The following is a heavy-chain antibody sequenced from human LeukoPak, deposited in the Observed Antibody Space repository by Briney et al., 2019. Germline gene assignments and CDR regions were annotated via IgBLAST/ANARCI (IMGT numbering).Heavy chain of an antibody. D-gene: IGHD3-10*01. CDR2: ISGSGGST. J-gene: IGHJ5*02. Sequence: GESLKISCAASGFTFSSYAMSWVRQAPGKGLEWVSAISGSGGSTYYADSVKGRFTVSRDNSKNTLYLQMNSLRAEDTAVYYCAKVRAVLWRKGWFDPWGQGTLVTVSS. V-gene: IGHV3-23*01. CDR3: AKVRAVLWRKGWFDP. CDR1: GFTFSSYA.